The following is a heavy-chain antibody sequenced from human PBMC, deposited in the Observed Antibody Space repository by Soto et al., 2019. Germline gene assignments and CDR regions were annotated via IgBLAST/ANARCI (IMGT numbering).Heavy chain of an antibody. J-gene: IGHJ5*02. V-gene: IGHV4-30-4*01. D-gene: IGHD2-8*01. Sequence: SETPFPACAVSGDSISSCDYWSLIRQTPGMGLDWYVYIPNSGTTYYNPSLKSRVTRSVDTSKNQFSLKLSAVTAADTAVYYCASFSVGYATDVNWFDPWGQGTLVT. CDR1: GDSISSCDY. CDR2: IPNSGTT. CDR3: ASFSVGYATDVNWFDP.